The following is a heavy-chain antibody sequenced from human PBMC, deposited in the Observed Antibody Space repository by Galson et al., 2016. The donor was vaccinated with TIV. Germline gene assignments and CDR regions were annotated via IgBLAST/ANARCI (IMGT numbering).Heavy chain of an antibody. Sequence: SLRLSCAASGFKFDVSPMIWVRQAPGMGLKWVSAMSGTGFSTYYADSVKGRFTITRDLSNSTLFLQMNSLRAEDPAIYYCAKIGGRTGLGFRYFDYWGQGTLVTVSS. V-gene: IGHV3-23*01. J-gene: IGHJ4*02. CDR3: AKIGGRTGLGFRYFDY. CDR1: GFKFDVSP. D-gene: IGHD3-16*01. CDR2: MSGTGFST.